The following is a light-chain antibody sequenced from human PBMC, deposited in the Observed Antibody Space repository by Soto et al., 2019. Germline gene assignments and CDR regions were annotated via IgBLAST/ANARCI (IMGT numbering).Light chain of an antibody. J-gene: IGLJ2*01. CDR3: CSHAGSFDV. V-gene: IGLV2-8*01. CDR2: DVN. CDR1: SSDVGGSDY. Sequence: QSALTQPPSASGSPGQSVAISCTGTSSDVGGSDYVSWYQQHSGKAPKLLLYDVNKRPSGVPDRFSGSKSGNTASLTVSGLQADDEADYYCCSHAGSFDVFGGGTKLTVL.